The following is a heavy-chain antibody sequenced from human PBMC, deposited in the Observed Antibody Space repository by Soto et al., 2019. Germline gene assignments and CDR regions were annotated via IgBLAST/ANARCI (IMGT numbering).Heavy chain of an antibody. CDR1: GYTFTSYG. V-gene: IGHV1-18*04. J-gene: IGHJ6*02. Sequence: GASVKVSCKASGYTFTSYGISWVRQAPGQGLEWMGWISAYNGNTNYAQKLQGRVTMTTDTSTSTAYMELRSLRSDDTAVYYCARMVINDYDGNLPHYYYYGMDVWGQGTTVTVSS. D-gene: IGHD4-17*01. CDR3: ARMVINDYDGNLPHYYYYGMDV. CDR2: ISAYNGNT.